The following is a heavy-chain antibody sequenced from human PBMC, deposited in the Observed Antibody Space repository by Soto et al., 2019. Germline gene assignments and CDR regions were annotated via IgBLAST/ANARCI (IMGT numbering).Heavy chain of an antibody. Sequence: ASVKVSCKVSGYTLTELSMHWVRQAPGKGLEWMGGFDPEDGETIYAQKFQGRVTMTEDTSTDTAYMELSSLRSEDTAVYYCATDRNYDILTGLPDYYGMDVWGQGSTVTVS. CDR1: GYTLTELS. CDR2: FDPEDGET. J-gene: IGHJ6*02. D-gene: IGHD3-9*01. V-gene: IGHV1-24*01. CDR3: ATDRNYDILTGLPDYYGMDV.